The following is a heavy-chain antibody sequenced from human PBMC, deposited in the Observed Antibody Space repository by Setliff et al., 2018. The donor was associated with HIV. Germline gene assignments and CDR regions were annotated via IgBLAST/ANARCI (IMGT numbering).Heavy chain of an antibody. V-gene: IGHV3-30*02. CDR3: AKDYLSSSTWYGGLGY. Sequence: GGSLRLSCLASGFTFSSYGMHWVRQAPGKGLEWVTFIRYDGSDIHYADSVKGRFTISRDNSKNTLYLQMNSLRVEDTALYYCAKDYLSSSTWYGGLGYWGLGTLVTVSS. J-gene: IGHJ4*02. CDR1: GFTFSSYG. CDR2: IRYDGSDI. D-gene: IGHD6-13*01.